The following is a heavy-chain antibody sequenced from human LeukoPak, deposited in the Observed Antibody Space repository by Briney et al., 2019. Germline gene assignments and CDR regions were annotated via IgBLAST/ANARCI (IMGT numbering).Heavy chain of an antibody. CDR1: GYTFTSYG. J-gene: IGHJ4*01. CDR2: ISAYNGNT. V-gene: IGHV1-18*01. Sequence: ASVKVSCKASGYTFTSYGISWVRQAPGQGLEWMGWISAYNGNTNYAQKLQGRVTMTRDTSISTAYMELSGLTSEDTAVYFCASGSTSTYDFWGHGTMVTVSS. CDR3: ASGSTSTYDF. D-gene: IGHD2-2*01.